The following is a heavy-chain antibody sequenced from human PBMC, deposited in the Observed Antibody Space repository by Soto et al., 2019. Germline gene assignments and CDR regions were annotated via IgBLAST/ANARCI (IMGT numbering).Heavy chain of an antibody. CDR1: RYIFTNYG. Sequence: QVQLVQSGVEVREPGASVKVSCKAVRYIFTNYGVSWVRQAPGQGLEWMGWITTYNGNTEYAQKFQGRVTMTTDASTRTANMELWSLRSDDTAIYYCARALAGYGMDVWGQGTTVTVSS. CDR2: ITTYNGNT. CDR3: ARALAGYGMDV. J-gene: IGHJ6*02. V-gene: IGHV1-18*01.